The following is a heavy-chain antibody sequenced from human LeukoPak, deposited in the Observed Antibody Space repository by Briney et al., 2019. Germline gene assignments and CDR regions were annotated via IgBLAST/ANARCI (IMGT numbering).Heavy chain of an antibody. D-gene: IGHD5-18*01. CDR2: ISSSSSTI. CDR1: GFTFSSNS. CDR3: ARDNVDTAMVTDSNWFDP. V-gene: IGHV3-48*01. J-gene: IGHJ5*02. Sequence: PGGSLRLSCAASGFTFSSNSMNWVRQAPGKGLEWVSYISSSSSTIYYAGSVKGRFTISRDNAKNTLYLQMNSLRAEDTAVYYCARDNVDTAMVTDSNWFDPWGQGTLVTVSS.